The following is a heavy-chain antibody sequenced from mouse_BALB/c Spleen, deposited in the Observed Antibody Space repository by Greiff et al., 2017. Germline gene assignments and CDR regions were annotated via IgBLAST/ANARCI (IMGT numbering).Heavy chain of an antibody. CDR2: IDPYDSET. CDR1: GYTFTSYW. Sequence: QVQLQQSGAELVRPGASVKLSCKASGYTFTSYWMNWVKQRPEQGLEWIGRIDPYDSETHYNQKFKDKAILTVDKSSSTAYMQLSSLTSEDSAVYYCARSGMITTGYAMDYWGQGTSVTVSS. J-gene: IGHJ4*01. D-gene: IGHD2-4*01. V-gene: IGHV1-52*01. CDR3: ARSGMITTGYAMDY.